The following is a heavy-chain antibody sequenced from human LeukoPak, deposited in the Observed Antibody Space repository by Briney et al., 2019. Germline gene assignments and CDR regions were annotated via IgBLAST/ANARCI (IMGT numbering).Heavy chain of an antibody. CDR1: GGSISSYY. D-gene: IGHD5-12*01. V-gene: IGHV4-4*07. J-gene: IGHJ6*02. Sequence: SETLSLTCTVSGGSISSYYWRWIRQPAGKGLEWIGRIYTSGSTNYNPSLKSRVTMSVDTSKNQFSLKLSSVTAADTAVYYCARDSGYSGYDFRYYYYGMDVWGQGTTVTVSS. CDR3: ARDSGYSGYDFRYYYYGMDV. CDR2: IYTSGST.